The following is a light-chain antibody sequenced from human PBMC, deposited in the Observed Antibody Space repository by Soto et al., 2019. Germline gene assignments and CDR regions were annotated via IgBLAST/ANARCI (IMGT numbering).Light chain of an antibody. CDR2: AAS. J-gene: IGKJ5*01. Sequence: DIQMTQSPSSVSASVGDRVTITCRASQGISSYLAWYQQKPGKAPKLLIYAASTLQSGVPSRFSGSGSGTEFTLTISSLQPDDFATYYCQHYNSYSEAFGQGTRLEIK. V-gene: IGKV1-9*01. CDR3: QHYNSYSEA. CDR1: QGISSY.